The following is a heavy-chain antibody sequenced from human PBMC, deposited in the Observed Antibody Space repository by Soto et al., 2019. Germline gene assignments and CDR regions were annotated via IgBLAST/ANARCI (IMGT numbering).Heavy chain of an antibody. V-gene: IGHV4-39*01. D-gene: IGHD3-10*01. CDR2: IYYSGST. CDR1: GGSISSSSYY. J-gene: IGHJ4*02. CDR3: ARQSTMVRGVTERFDY. Sequence: QLQLQESGPGLVKPSETLSLTCTVSGGSISSSSYYWGWIRQPPGKGLEWIGSIYYSGSTYYNPSLKSRVTISVDTSKNQFSLKLSSVTAADTAVYYCARQSTMVRGVTERFDYWGQGTLVTVSS.